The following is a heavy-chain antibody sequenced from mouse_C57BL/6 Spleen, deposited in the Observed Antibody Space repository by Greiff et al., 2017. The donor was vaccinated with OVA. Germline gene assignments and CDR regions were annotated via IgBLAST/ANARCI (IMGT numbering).Heavy chain of an antibody. J-gene: IGHJ4*01. V-gene: IGHV1-81*01. CDR1: GYTFTSYG. D-gene: IGHD2-4*01. CDR2: IYPRSGNT. Sequence: QVQLKQSGAELARPGASVKLSCKASGYTFTSYGISWVKQRTGQGLEWIGEIYPRSGNTYYNEKFKGKATLTADKSSSTAYMELRSLTSEDSAVYFYARSNDSGAMDYWGQGTSVTVSS. CDR3: ARSNDSGAMDY.